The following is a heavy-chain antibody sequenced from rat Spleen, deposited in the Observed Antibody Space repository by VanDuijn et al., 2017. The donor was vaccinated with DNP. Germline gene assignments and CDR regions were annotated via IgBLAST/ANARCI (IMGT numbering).Heavy chain of an antibody. Sequence: EVKLVESGGGLVQPGRSLKLSCAASGFNFNDYWMGWVRQAPGKGLEWIGQINKDSSTITYIPSLKDKFTISRDNDQNTLYLQMSKLGSEDTAIYYCARGPNCGGYADYFDYWGQGVMVTVSS. CDR3: ARGPNCGGYADYFDY. D-gene: IGHD1-11*01. CDR1: GFNFNDYW. J-gene: IGHJ2*01. V-gene: IGHV4-2*01. CDR2: INKDSSTI.